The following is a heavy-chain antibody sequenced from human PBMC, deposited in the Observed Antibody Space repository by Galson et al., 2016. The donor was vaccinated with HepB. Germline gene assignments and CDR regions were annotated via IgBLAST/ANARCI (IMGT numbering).Heavy chain of an antibody. CDR3: AEGRPNYSENGGGIFDI. CDR1: GFTVSSNY. V-gene: IGHV3-53*01. D-gene: IGHD3-22*01. CDR2: ISTGVST. Sequence: SLRLSCAASGFTVSSNYMSWVRQAPGKGLEWVSVISTGVSTFYADSVKGRFIISRDNSKNTLHLQMNSLRAEDTAVYYCAEGRPNYSENGGGIFDIWGQGTMVTVSS. J-gene: IGHJ3*02.